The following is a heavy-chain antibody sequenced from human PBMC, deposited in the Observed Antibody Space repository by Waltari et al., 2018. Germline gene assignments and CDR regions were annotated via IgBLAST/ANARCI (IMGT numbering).Heavy chain of an antibody. V-gene: IGHV3-30*02. CDR1: GFTFSSYG. CDR3: AKDPIAAPIFDY. CDR2: IRYDGSNK. D-gene: IGHD6-13*01. Sequence: QVQLVESGGGVVQPGGSLRLSCAASGFTFSSYGMHWVRQAPGKGLEWVAFIRYDGSNKYYADSVKGRFTISRDNSKNTLYLQMNSLRAEDTAVYYCAKDPIAAPIFDYWGQGTLVTVSS. J-gene: IGHJ4*02.